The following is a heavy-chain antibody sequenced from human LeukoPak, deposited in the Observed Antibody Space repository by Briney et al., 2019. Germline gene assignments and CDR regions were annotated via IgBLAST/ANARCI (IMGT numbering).Heavy chain of an antibody. V-gene: IGHV4-59*05. CDR3: ARHRSYSAFDI. D-gene: IGHD1-26*01. CDR2: IYYSGST. Sequence: PSETLSLTCTVSGGSISSYYWSWIRQPPGKGLEWIGSIYYSGSTYYNPSLKSRVTISVDTSKNQFSLKLSSVTAADTAVYYCARHRSYSAFDIWGQGTMVTVSS. J-gene: IGHJ3*02. CDR1: GGSISSYY.